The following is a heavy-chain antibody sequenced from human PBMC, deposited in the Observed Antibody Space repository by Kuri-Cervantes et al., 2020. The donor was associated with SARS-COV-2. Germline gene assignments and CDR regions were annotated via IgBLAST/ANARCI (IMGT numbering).Heavy chain of an antibody. CDR3: AREWTDPIEMTTPTHFDC. CDR2: LIPILHIT. J-gene: IGHJ4*02. Sequence: SVKVSCKASGGTFSSYAFNWVRQAPGQGLEWMGRLIPILHITNYAQKFQGRVTITADKSTGTVYMELSSLRSEDTAIYYCAREWTDPIEMTTPTHFDCWGQGTLVTVSS. V-gene: IGHV1-69*04. CDR1: GGTFSSYA. D-gene: IGHD5-24*01.